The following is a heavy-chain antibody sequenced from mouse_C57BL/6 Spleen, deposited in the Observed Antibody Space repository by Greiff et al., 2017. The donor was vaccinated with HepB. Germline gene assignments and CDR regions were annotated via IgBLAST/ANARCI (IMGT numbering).Heavy chain of an antibody. Sequence: VQLQQSGAELVKPGASVKLSCKASGYTFTSYWMHWVKQRPGQGLEWIGMIHPNSGSTNYNEKFKSKATLTVDKSSSTAYMQLSSLTSEDSAVYYCPRRGWAFHYWGQGTTLTVSS. D-gene: IGHD1-1*02. V-gene: IGHV1-64*01. CDR3: PRRGWAFHY. CDR1: GYTFTSYW. J-gene: IGHJ2*01. CDR2: IHPNSGST.